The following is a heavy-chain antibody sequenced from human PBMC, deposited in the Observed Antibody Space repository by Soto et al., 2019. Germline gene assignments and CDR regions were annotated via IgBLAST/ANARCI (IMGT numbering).Heavy chain of an antibody. CDR2: ISDSGGNT. V-gene: IGHV3-23*01. CDR3: AKTHYYDSSGYYLDYFHY. Sequence: GGSLRLSCAASGFTFSSYAMSWVRQAPGKGLEWVSGISDSGGNTYYGDSVKGRFTISRDNAKNTLYLRMNSLRAEDTAVYYCAKTHYYDSSGYYLDYFHYWGQGTLVTVSS. CDR1: GFTFSSYA. J-gene: IGHJ4*02. D-gene: IGHD3-22*01.